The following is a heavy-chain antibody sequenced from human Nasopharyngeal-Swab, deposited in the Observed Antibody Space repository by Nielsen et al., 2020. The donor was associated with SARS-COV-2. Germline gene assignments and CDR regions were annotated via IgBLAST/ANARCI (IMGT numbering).Heavy chain of an antibody. Sequence: GESLKISCAASRFTFSSYAMSWVRQAPGKGLEWVSAISGSGGSTYYADSVKGRFTISRDNSKNALYLQMNSLSAEDTAVYFCAKGGYGSGSYYPHMDVWGKGTTVTVSS. CDR3: AKGGYGSGSYYPHMDV. D-gene: IGHD3-10*01. CDR1: RFTFSSYA. J-gene: IGHJ6*03. CDR2: ISGSGGST. V-gene: IGHV3-23*01.